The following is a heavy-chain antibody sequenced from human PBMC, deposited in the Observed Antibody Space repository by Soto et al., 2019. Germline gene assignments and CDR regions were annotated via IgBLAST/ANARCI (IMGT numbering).Heavy chain of an antibody. Sequence: PSETLSLTCTVSGGSINSTGYHWGWIRQPPGKGLEWIGGIYYSGSAYYNPSLKSRVTISVDTSKNEFSLKLSSVTAADTAVYYCAGPRTTGVGARGYFDPWGRGTRVTVSS. V-gene: IGHV4-39*01. D-gene: IGHD1-1*01. CDR3: AGPRTTGVGARGYFDP. CDR1: GGSINSTGYH. J-gene: IGHJ4*02. CDR2: IYYSGSA.